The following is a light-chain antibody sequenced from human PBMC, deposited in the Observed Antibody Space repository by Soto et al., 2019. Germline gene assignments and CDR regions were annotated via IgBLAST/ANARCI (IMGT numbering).Light chain of an antibody. V-gene: IGLV2-8*01. Sequence: QPVLTQPPSASGSLGKSVTISCTGTSSDVGVYNYVSWYQQHPGKAPNLMIYEVTKRPSGVPDRFSGSKSGNTASLTVSGLQAEDEAEYYCSSYAGSNNLVFGGGTKVTVL. J-gene: IGLJ3*02. CDR3: SSYAGSNNLV. CDR1: SSDVGVYNY. CDR2: EVT.